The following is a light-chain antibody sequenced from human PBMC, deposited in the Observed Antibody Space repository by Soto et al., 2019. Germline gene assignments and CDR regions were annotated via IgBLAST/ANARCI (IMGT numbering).Light chain of an antibody. CDR3: QQYNSYRA. CDR1: QSVSSY. V-gene: IGKV1-39*01. CDR2: AAS. Sequence: DIQMTQSPSSLSASVGDRVTITCRASQSVSSYLNWYQHKPGKAPKLLIYAASSLQSGVPSRFSGSGSGTDFTLTISSLQPEDSATYYCQQYNSYRAFGQGTKVDIK. J-gene: IGKJ1*01.